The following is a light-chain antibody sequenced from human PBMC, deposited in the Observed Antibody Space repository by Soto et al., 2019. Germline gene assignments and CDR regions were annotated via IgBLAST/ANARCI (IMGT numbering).Light chain of an antibody. Sequence: QSALTQPASVSGAPGQSITISCSGTSSDIGGDNYVSWYQQHPGKVPKLMIYDVNNRPSGVSDRFSGSKSGNPASLTISGLEAEAESDYYCSSYTGSNTWVFGGGTKLTVL. CDR3: SSYTGSNTWV. CDR1: SSDIGGDNY. V-gene: IGLV2-14*03. CDR2: DVN. J-gene: IGLJ3*02.